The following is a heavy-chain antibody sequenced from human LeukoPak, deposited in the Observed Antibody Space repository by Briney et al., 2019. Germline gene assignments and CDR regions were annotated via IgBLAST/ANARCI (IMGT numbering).Heavy chain of an antibody. CDR3: ARGPDYYDSSGYYYEFDY. V-gene: IGHV1-69*13. J-gene: IGHJ4*02. Sequence: GASVKVSCKASGGTLSSYAISWVRQAPGQGLEWMGGIIPIFGTANYAQKFQGRVTITADESTSTAYMELSSLRSEDTAVYYCARGPDYYDSSGYYYEFDYWGQGTLVTVSS. D-gene: IGHD3-22*01. CDR2: IIPIFGTA. CDR1: GGTLSSYA.